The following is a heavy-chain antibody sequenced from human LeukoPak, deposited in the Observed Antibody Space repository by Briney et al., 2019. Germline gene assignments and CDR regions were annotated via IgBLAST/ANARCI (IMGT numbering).Heavy chain of an antibody. Sequence: ASVKVSCKAPGYTFTTYPMNWVRQAPGQGLEWMAWINTDTGNPTYAQGFTGRFVISLDTSVSTAYLQISSLKAEDTAVYYCVRGYSGYDFGPWGQGTLVTVSS. CDR3: VRGYSGYDFGP. CDR2: INTDTGNP. V-gene: IGHV7-4-1*02. J-gene: IGHJ5*02. CDR1: GYTFTTYP. D-gene: IGHD5-12*01.